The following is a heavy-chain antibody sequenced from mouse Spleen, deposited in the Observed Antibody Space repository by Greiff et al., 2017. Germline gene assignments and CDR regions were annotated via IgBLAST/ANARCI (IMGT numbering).Heavy chain of an antibody. CDR1: GFTFSSYA. CDR2: ISSGGSYT. Sequence: EVKLQESGGGLVKPGGSLKLSCAASGFTFSSYAMSWVRQTPEKRLEWVATISSGGSYTYYPDSVKGRFTISRDNAKNTLYLQMSSLRSEDTAMYYCAREGGNYYYAMDYWGQGTSVTVSS. CDR3: AREGGNYYYAMDY. J-gene: IGHJ4*01. D-gene: IGHD2-1*01. V-gene: IGHV5-9-1*01.